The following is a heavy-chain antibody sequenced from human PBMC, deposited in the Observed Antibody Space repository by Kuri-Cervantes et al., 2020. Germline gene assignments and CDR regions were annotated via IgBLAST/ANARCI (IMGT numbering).Heavy chain of an antibody. D-gene: IGHD3-10*01. V-gene: IGHV4-34*01. CDR2: INHSGST. J-gene: IGHJ6*02. CDR1: GGSFSGYY. CDR3: ARGPWFGDKVSQHYYYGMDV. Sequence: SQTLSLTCAVYGGSFSGYYWSWIRQPPGKGLEWVGEINHSGSTNYNPSLKSRVTISVDRSKNQFTLKLSCVTAGDTAVYYCARGPWFGDKVSQHYYYGMDVWGQGTTVTVSS.